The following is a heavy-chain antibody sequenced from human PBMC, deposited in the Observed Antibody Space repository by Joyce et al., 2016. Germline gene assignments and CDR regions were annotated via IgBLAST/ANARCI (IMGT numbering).Heavy chain of an antibody. CDR3: TTPSCAN. Sequence: EVQLVESGGGLVQPGGSLRLSCAASGIIVSNKGMNWVRQAPGKGLEWVSSINSDDSRIHYADSVRGRFTISRDNARNSLYLEMNSLRVEDTAIYYCTTPSCANWGQGSLVTVSS. D-gene: IGHD2-2*01. CDR2: INSDDSRI. J-gene: IGHJ4*02. CDR1: GIIVSNKG. V-gene: IGHV3-48*03.